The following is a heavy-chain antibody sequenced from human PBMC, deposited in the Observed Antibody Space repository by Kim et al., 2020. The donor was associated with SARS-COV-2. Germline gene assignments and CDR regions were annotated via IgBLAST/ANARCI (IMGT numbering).Heavy chain of an antibody. J-gene: IGHJ4*02. CDR1: GFTFSNAW. D-gene: IGHD4-17*01. Sequence: GGSLRLSCAASGFTFSNAWMSWVRQAPGKGLEWVGRIKSKTDGGTTDYAAPVKGRVTISRDDSKNTLYLQMHSLKTEDTAVYYCTTDLHDYGDLDYWGQGTLVTVSS. V-gene: IGHV3-15*01. CDR2: IKSKTDGGTT. CDR3: TTDLHDYGDLDY.